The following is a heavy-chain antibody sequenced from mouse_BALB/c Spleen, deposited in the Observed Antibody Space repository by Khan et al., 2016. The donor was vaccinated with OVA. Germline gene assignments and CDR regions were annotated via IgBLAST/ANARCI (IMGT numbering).Heavy chain of an antibody. CDR3: ARRGLRWDFDY. J-gene: IGHJ2*01. D-gene: IGHD1-1*01. CDR1: GYTFINYW. CDR2: INPSTAYT. V-gene: IGHV1-7*01. Sequence: VELVESGAELAKPGASVKMSCKASGYTFINYWILWVKQRPGQGLEWIGYINPSTAYTEYNQNFKDKATLTADKSSRTAYMQLSSLTSEDSAVYYCARRGLRWDFDYWGQGTTVTVSS.